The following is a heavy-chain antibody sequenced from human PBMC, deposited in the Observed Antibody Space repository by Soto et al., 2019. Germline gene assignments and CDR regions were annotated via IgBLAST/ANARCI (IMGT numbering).Heavy chain of an antibody. CDR2: ISYDGSNK. J-gene: IGHJ4*02. Sequence: PGGSLRLSCAASGFTFSSYAMHWVRQAPGKGLEWVAVISYDGSNKYYADSVKGRFTISRDNSKNTLYLQMNSLRAEDTAVYYCARVSGVATLAVFDYWGQGTLVTVSS. CDR3: ARVSGVATLAVFDY. D-gene: IGHD5-12*01. V-gene: IGHV3-30-3*01. CDR1: GFTFSSYA.